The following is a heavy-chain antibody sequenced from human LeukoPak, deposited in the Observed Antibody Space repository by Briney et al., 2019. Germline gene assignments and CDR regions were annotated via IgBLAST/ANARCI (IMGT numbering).Heavy chain of an antibody. J-gene: IGHJ6*02. V-gene: IGHV1-18*01. Sequence: GASVKVSCKASGYSFNTYGITWVRQAPGQGLEWMGWISAYSGNTNYAQKFQGGVTMTTDTSTSTAYMELRSLRSDDTAVYYCAREGEKWLAAVYYYYGVDVWGQGTTVTVSS. CDR3: AREGEKWLAAVYYYYGVDV. CDR1: GYSFNTYG. D-gene: IGHD3-16*01. CDR2: ISAYSGNT.